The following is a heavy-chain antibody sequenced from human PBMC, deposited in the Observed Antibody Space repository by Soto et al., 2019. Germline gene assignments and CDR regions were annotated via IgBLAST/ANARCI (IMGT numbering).Heavy chain of an antibody. D-gene: IGHD2-2*01. J-gene: IGHJ5*02. CDR2: ISGDSGST. V-gene: IGHV3-23*01. Sequence: PGGSLRLSCEASGFTFRSYAMSWVRQAPGKGLEWVSAISGDSGSTYYADSVRGRFSISRDNSKNTLYLQMNSLRTEDTAVYHCAKLDIVVVLGSSWFDPWGQGTLVTVSS. CDR3: AKLDIVVVLGSSWFDP. CDR1: GFTFRSYA.